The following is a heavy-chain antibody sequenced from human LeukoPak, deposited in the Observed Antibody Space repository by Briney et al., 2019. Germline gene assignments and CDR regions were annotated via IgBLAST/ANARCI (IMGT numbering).Heavy chain of an antibody. Sequence: GGSLRLSCVASGFTFTKCATSWIRQAPGKGLEWVAIITATGDTAYYADSVKGRFTISRDNSRNMVYMQMDSLRAEDTAIYYCAGDRNSDWYSPLDYWGQGSQVTVSS. V-gene: IGHV3-23*01. D-gene: IGHD6-19*01. CDR1: GFTFTKCA. CDR2: ITATGDTA. CDR3: AGDRNSDWYSPLDY. J-gene: IGHJ4*02.